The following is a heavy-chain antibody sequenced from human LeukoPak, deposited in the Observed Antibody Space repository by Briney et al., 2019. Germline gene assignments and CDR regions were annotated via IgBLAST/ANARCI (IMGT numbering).Heavy chain of an antibody. CDR3: AKSYYDFWSGYYQTFDY. CDR1: GFTFSSYA. CDR2: ISYDGSNK. V-gene: IGHV3-30*04. Sequence: GGSLRLSCAASGFTFSSYAMHWVRQAPGKGLEWVAVISYDGSNKYYADSMKGRFTISRDNSKNTLYLQMNSLRAEDTAVYYCAKSYYDFWSGYYQTFDYWGQGTLATVSS. J-gene: IGHJ4*02. D-gene: IGHD3-3*01.